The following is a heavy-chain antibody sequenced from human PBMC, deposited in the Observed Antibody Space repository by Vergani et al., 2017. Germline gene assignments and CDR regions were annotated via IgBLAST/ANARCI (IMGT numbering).Heavy chain of an antibody. CDR2: IRSIGSTI. J-gene: IGHJ3*02. CDR3: ARPMRLGYCSSTSCYTCAFDI. Sequence: QVQLVESGGGLVKPGGSLRLSCAASGFTFSDYYMSWIRPPPGKGLEWVSYIRSIGSTIYYADSVKGRLTISRDNAKNSLYLQMNSLRAEDTAVYYCARPMRLGYCSSTSCYTCAFDIWGQGTMVTVSS. V-gene: IGHV3-11*01. D-gene: IGHD2-2*02. CDR1: GFTFSDYY.